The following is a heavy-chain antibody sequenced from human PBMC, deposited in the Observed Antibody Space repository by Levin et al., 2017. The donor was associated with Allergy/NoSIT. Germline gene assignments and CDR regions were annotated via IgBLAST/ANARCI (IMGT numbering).Heavy chain of an antibody. CDR3: ARMGRGLSYFDY. D-gene: IGHD2/OR15-2a*01. V-gene: IGHV2-70*11. Sequence: ESGPTLVKPTQTLTLTCTFSGFSLSTSGMCVSWIRQPPGKALEWLARIDWDDAKYYSTSLKTRLTISKDTSKNQVVLTMTNMDPVDTATDDCARMGRGLSYFDYWGQGTLVTVSS. CDR2: IDWDDAK. J-gene: IGHJ4*02. CDR1: GFSLSTSGMC.